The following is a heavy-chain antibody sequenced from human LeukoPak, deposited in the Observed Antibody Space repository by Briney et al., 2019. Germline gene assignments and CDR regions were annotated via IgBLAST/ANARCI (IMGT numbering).Heavy chain of an antibody. J-gene: IGHJ6*02. Sequence: SSETLSLTCTVSGDSISSYYWSWIRQPPGKGLEWIGYIYSSGSTNYNPSLKSRVTISMDTSKNQFSLRVSSVTAADTAVYYCARESYYYDYAMDVWGQGTTVTVSS. V-gene: IGHV4-59*01. CDR2: IYSSGST. CDR3: ARESYYYDYAMDV. CDR1: GDSISSYY.